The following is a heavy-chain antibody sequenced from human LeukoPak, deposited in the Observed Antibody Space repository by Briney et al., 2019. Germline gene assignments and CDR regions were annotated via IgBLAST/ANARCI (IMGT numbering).Heavy chain of an antibody. J-gene: IGHJ3*02. D-gene: IGHD4-17*01. CDR1: GGSISSRSNY. CDR3: VATTVTTGSYAFDI. V-gene: IGHV4-39*01. CDR2: ISYSGST. Sequence: SETLSLTCTVFGGSISSRSNYWGWIRQPPGKGLEWIGSISYSGSTYYNPSLKSRITMSVDTSKNLFSLRLNSVTAADTAVYYCVATTVTTGSYAFDIWGQGTMVTVSS.